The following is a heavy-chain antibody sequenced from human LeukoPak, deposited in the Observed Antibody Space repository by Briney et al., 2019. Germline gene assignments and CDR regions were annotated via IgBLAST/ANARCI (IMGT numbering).Heavy chain of an antibody. Sequence: GGSLRLSCAVSGFTFSSYSMNWVRRAPGKGLDWVSYIGSSVSTRYYAASVKGRFTISRDNGKHSLYLQMNSLRAEDTAVYYCAREGSDFWSGYPKGYFDYWGQGTLVTVSS. CDR1: GFTFSSYS. CDR3: AREGSDFWSGYPKGYFDY. D-gene: IGHD3-3*01. CDR2: IGSSVSTR. J-gene: IGHJ4*02. V-gene: IGHV3-48*01.